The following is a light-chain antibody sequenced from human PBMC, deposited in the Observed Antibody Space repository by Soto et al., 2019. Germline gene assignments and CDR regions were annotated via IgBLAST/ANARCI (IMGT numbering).Light chain of an antibody. CDR2: RAS. J-gene: IGKJ2*01. V-gene: IGKV1-5*03. CDR1: QSVYTY. Sequence: DVPMTQSPSTLSVSVGDRVAITCRASQSVYTYLAWCQHKPWESPNILIYRASKLRSGVPSRFSGSGSGTEFTLAISSLQPDDFATYYCQQYRDYPFTFGQGTKLEIK. CDR3: QQYRDYPFT.